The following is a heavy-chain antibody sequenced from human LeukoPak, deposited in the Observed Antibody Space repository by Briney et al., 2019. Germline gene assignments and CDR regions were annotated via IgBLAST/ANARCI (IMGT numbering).Heavy chain of an antibody. CDR2: INPNSGGT. CDR3: ARERSTSYSGSFYRYFDF. V-gene: IGHV1-2*06. J-gene: IGHJ4*02. Sequence: ASVKVSCKASGYTFTGYYMHWVRQAPGQGLEWMGRINPNSGGTNYAQKFQGRVTMTGDTSISTAYMELSRLRSDDTAVYYCARERSTSYSGSFYRYFDFWGQGTLVTVSS. CDR1: GYTFTGYY. D-gene: IGHD1-26*01.